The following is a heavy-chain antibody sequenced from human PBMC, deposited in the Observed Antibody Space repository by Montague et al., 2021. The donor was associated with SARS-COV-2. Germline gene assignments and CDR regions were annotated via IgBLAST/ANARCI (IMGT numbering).Heavy chain of an antibody. CDR2: IHHGGST. Sequence: TLSLTCAVHGGSFSTYSWNWIRQPPGKGLEWIGEIHHGGSTNYNPSLKSRVTISADTSKNQFSLKLTSVATADTAVYYCARLGDGVVPSPILGVGPYYSYYYMDVWGKGTTVTVSS. D-gene: IGHD3-10*01. CDR1: GGSFSTYS. V-gene: IGHV4-34*01. CDR3: ARLGDGVVPSPILGVGPYYSYYYMDV. J-gene: IGHJ6*03.